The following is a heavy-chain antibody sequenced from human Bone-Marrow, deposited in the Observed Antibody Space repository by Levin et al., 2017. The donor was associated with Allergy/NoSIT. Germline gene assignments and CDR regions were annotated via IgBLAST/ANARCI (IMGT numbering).Heavy chain of an antibody. J-gene: IGHJ4*02. CDR1: GFTFNSYA. CDR3: AKGRGQWLPRFLEE. V-gene: IGHV3-23*01. D-gene: IGHD6-19*01. Sequence: GGSLRLSCAASGFTFNSYAMSWVRQVPGKGLEWVSSINDAGDTTYYADSVKGRFTISRDNSKNTLFLQMNSLRVDDTALYYCAKGRGQWLPRFLEEWGQGTLVTVSS. CDR2: INDAGDTT.